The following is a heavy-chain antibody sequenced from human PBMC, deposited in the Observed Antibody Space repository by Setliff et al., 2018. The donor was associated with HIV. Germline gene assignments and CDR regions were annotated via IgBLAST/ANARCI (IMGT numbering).Heavy chain of an antibody. CDR1: GGSISSSSYY. D-gene: IGHD3-9*01. CDR3: ARYFDWFSYGMDV. J-gene: IGHJ6*02. CDR2: IYYSGST. Sequence: LSLPCTVSGGSISSSSYYWGWIRQPPGKGLEWIGSIYYSGSTYYNPSLKSRVTISVDTSKNQFSLKLSSVTAADTAVYYCARYFDWFSYGMDVWGQGTTVTVSS. V-gene: IGHV4-39*07.